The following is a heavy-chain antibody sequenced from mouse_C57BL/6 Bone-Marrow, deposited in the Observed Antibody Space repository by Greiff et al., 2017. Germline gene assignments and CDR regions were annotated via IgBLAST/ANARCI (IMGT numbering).Heavy chain of an antibody. CDR2: IYPRSGNT. D-gene: IGHD1-1*01. J-gene: IGHJ4*01. CDR1: GYTFTSYG. CDR3: ARGDYYGSSYYAKDY. V-gene: IGHV1-81*01. Sequence: VQLQQSGAELARPGASVKLSCKASGYTFTSYGISWVKQRTGQGLEWIGEIYPRSGNTYYNEKFKGKATLTADKSSSTAYMELRSLTSEDSAVYFCARGDYYGSSYYAKDYWGQGTSVTVSS.